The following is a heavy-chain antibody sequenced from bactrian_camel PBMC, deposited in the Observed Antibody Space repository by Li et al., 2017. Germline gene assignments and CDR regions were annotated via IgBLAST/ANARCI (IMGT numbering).Heavy chain of an antibody. D-gene: IGHD3*01. V-gene: IGHV3-2*01. CDR3: TKDRSYGTRNWVQST. Sequence: HVQLVESGGGLVQPGGSLRVSCEASGFTFSSYYMSWIRQAPGKGLEWVSSIYSDGTNIRYAKSVKGRFTISRDNAKNTLYLQMNSLKPEDAATYYCTKDRSYGTRNWVQSTRGQGTQVTVS. CDR1: GFTFSSYY. J-gene: IGHJ4*01. CDR2: IYSDGTNI.